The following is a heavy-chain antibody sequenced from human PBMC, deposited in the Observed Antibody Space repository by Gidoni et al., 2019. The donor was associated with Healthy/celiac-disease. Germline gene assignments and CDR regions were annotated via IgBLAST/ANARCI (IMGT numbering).Heavy chain of an antibody. CDR2: IKSKTDGGTT. Sequence: EVQLVESVGGLVKPGGSLRLSCAASGFTFSNAWMSLVRQAPGKGLEWVGRIKSKTDGGTTDYAAPVKGRFTISRDDSKNTLYLQMNSLKTEDTAVYYCTTEPLKLWFGELLWAGLFDYWGQGTLVTVSS. J-gene: IGHJ4*02. CDR1: GFTFSNAW. CDR3: TTEPLKLWFGELLWAGLFDY. D-gene: IGHD3-10*01. V-gene: IGHV3-15*01.